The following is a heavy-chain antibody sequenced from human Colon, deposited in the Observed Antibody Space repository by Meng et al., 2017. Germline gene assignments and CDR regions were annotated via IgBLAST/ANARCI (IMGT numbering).Heavy chain of an antibody. V-gene: IGHV3-7*01. CDR3: ARVNPGVFDY. Sequence: GESLKISCAASAFTFSGYSMSWVRQAPGKGLEWVANINQDGSETYYVDSVKGRFSISRDNAKNSLYLQMNSLRAEDPAVYYCARVNPGVFDYWGQGTLVTVSS. CDR1: AFTFSGYS. CDR2: INQDGSET. J-gene: IGHJ4*02.